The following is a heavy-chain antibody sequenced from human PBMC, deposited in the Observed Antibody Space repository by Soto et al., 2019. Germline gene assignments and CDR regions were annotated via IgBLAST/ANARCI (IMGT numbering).Heavy chain of an antibody. CDR2: ISGSGSST. V-gene: IGHV3-23*01. J-gene: IGHJ4*02. Sequence: EVQLLESGGGLVQPGGSLRLSCAASGLTFSSYAMSWVRQAPGKGLEWVSGISGSGSSTYYADSVKGRFTISRDNSQNTLQLHLNSLRAEDTAVYYCAKGPIAVAGYYFDYWGSGSLVSVSS. CDR3: AKGPIAVAGYYFDY. CDR1: GLTFSSYA. D-gene: IGHD6-19*01.